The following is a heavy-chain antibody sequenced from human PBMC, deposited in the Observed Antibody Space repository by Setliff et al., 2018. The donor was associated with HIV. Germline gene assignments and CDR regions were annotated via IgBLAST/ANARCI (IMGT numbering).Heavy chain of an antibody. CDR2: ISPYNGNT. J-gene: IGHJ3*02. CDR3: VREGGAIFGVVIEGPAFDI. D-gene: IGHD3-3*01. V-gene: IGHV1-18*01. CDR1: GYTFSTYS. Sequence: ASVKVSCKASGYTFSTYSISWVRQAPGQGLEWLGWISPYNGNTKYAEKFQGRVTMTTDTSTSTAYMDLRSLRSYDTAGYFCVREGGAIFGVVIEGPAFDIWGQGTMVTV.